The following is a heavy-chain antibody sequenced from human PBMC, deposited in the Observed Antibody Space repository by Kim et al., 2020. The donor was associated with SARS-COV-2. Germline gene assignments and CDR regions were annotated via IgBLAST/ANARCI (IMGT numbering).Heavy chain of an antibody. CDR1: GYTFTGYY. J-gene: IGHJ6*02. V-gene: IGHV1-2*02. Sequence: ASVKVSCKASGYTFTGYYMHWVRQAPGQGLEWMGWINPNSGGTNYAQKFQGRGTMTRDTSISTAYMELSRLRSDDTAVYYCARAPLYGSGPWGYYYYGMDVLGQGTTVTVSS. CDR2: INPNSGGT. CDR3: ARAPLYGSGPWGYYYYGMDV. D-gene: IGHD3-10*01.